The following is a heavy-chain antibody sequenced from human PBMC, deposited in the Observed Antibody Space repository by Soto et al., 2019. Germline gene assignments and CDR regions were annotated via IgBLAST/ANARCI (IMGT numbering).Heavy chain of an antibody. CDR1: GYTFTSYG. J-gene: IGHJ3*02. V-gene: IGHV1-18*01. D-gene: IGHD2-8*01. Sequence: QVQLVQSGAEVKKPGASVKVSCKASGYTFTSYGISWVRQAPGQGLEWMGWISAYNGNTNYAQKLQGRVTMTTDTSTSTDYMELRSLRSDDTAVYYCARDIVLMVYASGVAFDIWGQGTMVTVSS. CDR2: ISAYNGNT. CDR3: ARDIVLMVYASGVAFDI.